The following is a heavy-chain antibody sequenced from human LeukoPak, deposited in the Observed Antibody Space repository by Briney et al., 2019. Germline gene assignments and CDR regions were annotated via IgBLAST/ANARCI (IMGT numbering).Heavy chain of an antibody. D-gene: IGHD2-15*01. Sequence: PGGSLKLSCAASGFTFSGSDMHWVRQASGKGLEWVGLIRSKPHSYTTVYAASVQGRFTISRDDSKNTAYLQMNSLKAEDTAVCYCTRQDCSGGSCSYVDYWGQGTLVTVSS. CDR2: IRSKPHSYTT. CDR1: GFTFSGSD. CDR3: TRQDCSGGSCSYVDY. J-gene: IGHJ4*02. V-gene: IGHV3-73*01.